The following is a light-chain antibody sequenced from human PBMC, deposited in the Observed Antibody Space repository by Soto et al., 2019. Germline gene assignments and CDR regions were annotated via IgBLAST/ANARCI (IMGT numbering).Light chain of an antibody. J-gene: IGKJ5*01. CDR1: QSVSTY. CDR2: DAS. Sequence: EIVLTQSPATLSLSPGERATLSCRASQSVSTYLAWYQQKPGQAPRLLIHDASSRATGTPARFSGSGSGTDFNLTISRLEPEDFAVYYCQQRNSWPPITFGQGTRLEIK. V-gene: IGKV3-11*01. CDR3: QQRNSWPPIT.